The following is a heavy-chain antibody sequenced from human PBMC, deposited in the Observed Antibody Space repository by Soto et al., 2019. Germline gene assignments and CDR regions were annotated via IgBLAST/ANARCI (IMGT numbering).Heavy chain of an antibody. D-gene: IGHD3-22*01. CDR2: IYYSGST. Sequence: PSETLSLTCTVSGGSISSGDYYWSWIRQPPGKGLEWIGYIYYSGSTYYNPSLKSRVTISVDTSKNQFSLKLSSVTAADTAVYYRARGLYYYDSSGYPEADYCGQGTLVTVSS. CDR3: ARGLYYYDSSGYPEADY. J-gene: IGHJ4*02. CDR1: GGSISSGDYY. V-gene: IGHV4-30-4*01.